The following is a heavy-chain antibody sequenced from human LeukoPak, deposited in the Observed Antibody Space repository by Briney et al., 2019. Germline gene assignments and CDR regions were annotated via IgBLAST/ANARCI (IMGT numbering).Heavy chain of an antibody. J-gene: IGHJ4*02. CDR3: ARASPYASYDY. D-gene: IGHD3-16*01. CDR2: ISSSSSYT. V-gene: IGHV3-11*06. Sequence: GGSLRLSCAASGFTFSDYYMSWIRQAPGKGLGWVSYISSSSSYTNYADSVKGRFTISRDNAKNPLYLQMNSLRAEDTAVYYCARASPYASYDYWGQGTLVTVSS. CDR1: GFTFSDYY.